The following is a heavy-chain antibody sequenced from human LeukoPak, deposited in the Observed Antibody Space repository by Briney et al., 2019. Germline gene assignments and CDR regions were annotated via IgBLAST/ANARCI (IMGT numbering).Heavy chain of an antibody. CDR3: ALIGDHAWFDP. CDR1: GYTFSGYY. V-gene: IGHV1-2*02. D-gene: IGHD3-10*01. Sequence: ASVKVSCKASGYTFSGYYIFWVRRAPGQGLEWMGWINPNSGGTNYAQEFQGRVTMTRDASITTAYMELSTLRSDDTAVYYCALIGDHAWFDPWGQGTLVTVSS. CDR2: INPNSGGT. J-gene: IGHJ5*02.